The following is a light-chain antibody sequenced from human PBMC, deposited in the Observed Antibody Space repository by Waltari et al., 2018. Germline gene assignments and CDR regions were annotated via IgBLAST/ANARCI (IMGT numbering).Light chain of an antibody. V-gene: IGLV3-1*01. Sequence: SYELTQPPSVSVSPGQTARITCSGDKLGDKYTCWYQQKPGQSPVLVISQDTKRPSGIPERFSGYNSGNTATLTISGTQATDEADYYCQAWDSITVVSGGGTKLTVL. J-gene: IGLJ2*01. CDR1: KLGDKY. CDR3: QAWDSITVV. CDR2: QDT.